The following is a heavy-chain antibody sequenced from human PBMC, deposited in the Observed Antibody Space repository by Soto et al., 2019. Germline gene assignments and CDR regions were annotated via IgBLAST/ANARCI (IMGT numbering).Heavy chain of an antibody. CDR1: GGSISSGDYY. D-gene: IGHD2-21*02. V-gene: IGHV4-30-4*01. CDR3: ARDSLAYCGGDCYSVYYYGMDV. CDR2: IYYSGST. J-gene: IGHJ6*02. Sequence: PSETLSLTCTVSGGSISSGDYYWSWIRQPPGKGLEWIGYIYYSGSTYYNPSLKSRVTISVDTSKNQFSLKLSSVTAADTAVYYCARDSLAYCGGDCYSVYYYGMDVWGQGTTVTVSS.